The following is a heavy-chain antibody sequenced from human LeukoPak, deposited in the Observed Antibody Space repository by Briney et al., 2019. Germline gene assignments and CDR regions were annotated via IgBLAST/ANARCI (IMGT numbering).Heavy chain of an antibody. CDR2: IYYSGST. Sequence: PSETLSLTCTVSGGSISSSSYYWGWIRQPPGKGLEWIGSIYYSGSTNYNPSLKSRVTISVDTSKNQFSLKLSSVTAADTAVYYCARGLCEGSTSCSARYYFDYWGQGTLVTVSS. J-gene: IGHJ4*02. V-gene: IGHV4-39*07. D-gene: IGHD2-2*01. CDR1: GGSISSSSYY. CDR3: ARGLCEGSTSCSARYYFDY.